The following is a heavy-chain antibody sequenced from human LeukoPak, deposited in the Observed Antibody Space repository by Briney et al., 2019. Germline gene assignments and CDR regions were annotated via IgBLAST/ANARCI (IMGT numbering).Heavy chain of an antibody. J-gene: IGHJ4*02. CDR1: GFTVSSNY. D-gene: IGHD6-6*01. CDR2: IYSGGST. Sequence: PGGSLRLSCAASGFTVSSNYMSWVRQAPGKGLEWVSVIYSGGSTYYADSVKGRFTISRDNSENTLYLQMNSLRAEDTAVYYCARVARARLFDYWGQGTLVTVSS. CDR3: ARVARARLFDY. V-gene: IGHV3-53*01.